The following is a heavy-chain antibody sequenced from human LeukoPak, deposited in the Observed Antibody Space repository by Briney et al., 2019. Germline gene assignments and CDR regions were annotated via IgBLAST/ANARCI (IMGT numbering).Heavy chain of an antibody. Sequence: PSETLSLTCTVSGGSISSYYWSWIRQPAGKGLEWIGRIYTSGSTNYNPSLKSRVTMSVDTSKNQFSLKLSSVTAADTAVYYCARVPRTGGTRAFDIWGQGTMITVSS. V-gene: IGHV4-4*07. CDR2: IYTSGST. D-gene: IGHD1-7*01. J-gene: IGHJ3*02. CDR3: ARVPRTGGTRAFDI. CDR1: GGSISSYY.